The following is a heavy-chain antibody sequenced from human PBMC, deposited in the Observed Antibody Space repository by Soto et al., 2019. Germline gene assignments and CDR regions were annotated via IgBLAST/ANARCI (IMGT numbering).Heavy chain of an antibody. CDR3: ARVFPYYYDSSGYYRAEYFQH. V-gene: IGHV1-18*01. CDR2: ISAYNGNT. CDR1: GYTFTSYG. Sequence: QVQLVQSGAEVKKPGASVKVSCKASGYTFTSYGISWLRQAPGQGLEWMGWISAYNGNTNYAQKLQGRVTMTTDTSTSTAYMELRSLRSDDTAVYYCARVFPYYYDSSGYYRAEYFQHWGQGTLVTVSS. J-gene: IGHJ1*01. D-gene: IGHD3-22*01.